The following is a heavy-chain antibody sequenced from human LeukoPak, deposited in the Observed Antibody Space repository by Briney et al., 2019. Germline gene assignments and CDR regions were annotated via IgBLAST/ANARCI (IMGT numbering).Heavy chain of an antibody. V-gene: IGHV1-18*01. CDR1: GYTFTSYG. Sequence: GASVSVSCKASGYTFTSYGISWGREAPGQGVEGMGWISDYNGNTNYAQKLQGRVTMTTDTSTSTAYMELRSLRSDDTAVYYCARIPVDWGVVEWSGYLVYFDYWGRGTLVTVSS. CDR2: ISDYNGNT. CDR3: ARIPVDWGVVEWSGYLVYFDY. J-gene: IGHJ4*02. D-gene: IGHD3-3*01.